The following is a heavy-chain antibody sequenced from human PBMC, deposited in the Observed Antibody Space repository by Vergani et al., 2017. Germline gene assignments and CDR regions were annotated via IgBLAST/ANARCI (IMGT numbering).Heavy chain of an antibody. CDR2: ISWNSGRI. V-gene: IGHV3-9*01. CDR3: ARELEGSGWHDAFDI. Sequence: EVQLVESGGGLVQPGRSLRLSCAASGFTFDDYAMHWVRQAPGKGLEGVSGISWNSGRIAYADSVKGRFTISRDNAKNSLYLQMNSLRAEDTAVYYCARELEGSGWHDAFDIWGQGTMVTVSS. J-gene: IGHJ3*02. D-gene: IGHD6-19*01. CDR1: GFTFDDYA.